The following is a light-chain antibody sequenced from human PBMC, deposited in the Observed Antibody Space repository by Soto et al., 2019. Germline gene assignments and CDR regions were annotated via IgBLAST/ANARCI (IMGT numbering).Light chain of an antibody. Sequence: EIVMTQSPATLSVSPGERATLSCRASQSVSSNLAWYQQKPGQPPRLLIYGASTRATGIPARFSGSGSGTEFTLTISRLQSEDFAVYYCQQYNNWLTFGGGTKVEIK. J-gene: IGKJ4*01. CDR1: QSVSSN. CDR3: QQYNNWLT. V-gene: IGKV3-15*01. CDR2: GAS.